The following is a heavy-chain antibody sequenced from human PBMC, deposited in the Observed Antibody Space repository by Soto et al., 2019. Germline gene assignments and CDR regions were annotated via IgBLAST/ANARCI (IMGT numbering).Heavy chain of an antibody. Sequence: QVQLVESGGGVVQPGRSLRLSCAASGFTFSSYGMHWVRQAPGKGLEWVAVIWYDGSNKYYADSVKGRFTISRDNSKNTLYLQINRLRAEDTAVYYCARYSSSYRLDYWGQGTLVTVSS. CDR2: IWYDGSNK. J-gene: IGHJ4*02. V-gene: IGHV3-33*01. CDR3: ARYSSSYRLDY. CDR1: GFTFSSYG. D-gene: IGHD3-22*01.